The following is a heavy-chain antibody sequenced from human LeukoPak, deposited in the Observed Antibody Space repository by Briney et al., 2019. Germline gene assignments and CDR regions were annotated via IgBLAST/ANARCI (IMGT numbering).Heavy chain of an antibody. Sequence: GGSLRLSCSVSGFTFSNFWMDWVRQAPGKGLVWVSAINPDGTASAGADSVKGRFTISRDNAKNTLYLQMNSLRDEDTAMYYCARNLGFHTFDSWGQGALVTVSS. D-gene: IGHD2-15*01. J-gene: IGHJ4*02. CDR2: INPDGTAS. CDR1: GFTFSNFW. V-gene: IGHV3-74*03. CDR3: ARNLGFHTFDS.